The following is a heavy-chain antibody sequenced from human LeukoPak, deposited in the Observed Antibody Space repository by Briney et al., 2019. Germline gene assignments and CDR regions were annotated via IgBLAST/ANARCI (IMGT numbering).Heavy chain of an antibody. J-gene: IGHJ4*02. V-gene: IGHV4-39*01. CDR1: GDSIRKRSYY. D-gene: IGHD3-9*01. CDR3: VDDSTGYYYFDY. Sequence: PSETLSLTCSVSGDSIRKRSYYWGWIRQLPGKGLEWIGSIYYSGSTYYNSSLKSRVTISIDTSKSQLSLNLTSVTAADTAVYFCVDDSTGYYYFDYWGQGTLVTVSS. CDR2: IYYSGST.